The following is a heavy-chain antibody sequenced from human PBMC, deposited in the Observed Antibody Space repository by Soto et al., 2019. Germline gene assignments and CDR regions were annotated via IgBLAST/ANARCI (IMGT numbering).Heavy chain of an antibody. Sequence: EVQLLESGGGLVQPGGSLRLSCAASGFPLSTYCMTWVRQAPGKGLEWVSAITGTGGNTYYVDSVKGRFTRSRDKSKSMLYLPVNSLRVEGTAVYYCARIRGYWAGLDVWGQGTTVTVSS. CDR3: ARIRGYWAGLDV. CDR1: GFPLSTYC. J-gene: IGHJ6*02. V-gene: IGHV3-23*01. D-gene: IGHD1-26*01. CDR2: ITGTGGNT.